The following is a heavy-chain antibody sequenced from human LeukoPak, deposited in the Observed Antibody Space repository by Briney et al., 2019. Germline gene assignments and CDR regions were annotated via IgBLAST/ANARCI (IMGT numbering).Heavy chain of an antibody. CDR3: ARDHSSSKNYYYYMDV. CDR2: INPNSGGT. Sequence: ASVKVSCKASGYTFTGYYMHWVRQAPGQGLEWMGRINPNSGGTSYAQRFQGRVTMTRDTSISTAYMELSRLRSDDTAVYYCARDHSSSKNYYYYMDVWGKGTTVTVSS. CDR1: GYTFTGYY. D-gene: IGHD6-6*01. V-gene: IGHV1-2*06. J-gene: IGHJ6*03.